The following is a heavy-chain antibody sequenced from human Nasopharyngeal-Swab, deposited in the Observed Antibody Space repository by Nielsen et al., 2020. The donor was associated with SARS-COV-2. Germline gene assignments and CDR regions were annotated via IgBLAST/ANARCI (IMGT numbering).Heavy chain of an antibody. CDR3: AKGSSGWPYYYYGMDV. V-gene: IGHV3-23*01. Sequence: GESLKISCAASGFTFSSYAMSWVRQAPGKGLEWVSAISGSGGSTYYADSVKGRFTISRDNSKNTLYLQMNSLRAEDTAVYYCAKGSSGWPYYYYGMDVWGQGTTVTVSS. CDR1: GFTFSSYA. J-gene: IGHJ6*02. D-gene: IGHD6-19*01. CDR2: ISGSGGST.